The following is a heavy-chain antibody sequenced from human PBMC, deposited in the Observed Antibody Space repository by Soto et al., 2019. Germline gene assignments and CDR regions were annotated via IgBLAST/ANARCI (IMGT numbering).Heavy chain of an antibody. CDR2: IDYSGST. J-gene: IGHJ5*02. Sequence: QVQLQESGPGLVKPSQTLSLTCTVSGGSISSGGYYWSWIRQHPGKGLEWNGYIDYSGSTYYNPPLKSRVTISVDTSKNQFSLKLSSVTAADTAVYYCAGGVLEWLLGWFDPWGQGTLVTVSS. V-gene: IGHV4-31*03. D-gene: IGHD3-3*01. CDR1: GGSISSGGYY. CDR3: AGGVLEWLLGWFDP.